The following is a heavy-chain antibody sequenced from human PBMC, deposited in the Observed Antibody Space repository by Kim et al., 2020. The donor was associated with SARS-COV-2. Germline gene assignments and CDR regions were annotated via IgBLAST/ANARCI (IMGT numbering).Heavy chain of an antibody. V-gene: IGHV4-39*01. CDR1: GASISTTSDY. CDR2: ISYRGNT. CDR3: AVSTGYYQGLDY. J-gene: IGHJ4*02. D-gene: IGHD6-19*01. Sequence: SETLSLTCTVSGASISTTSDYWGWVRQSPGKGLEWVGTISYRGNTYYNPSLKTRLTISVDTSNNQFSLKLNSVTAADTAVYYRAVSTGYYQGLDYWGQGT.